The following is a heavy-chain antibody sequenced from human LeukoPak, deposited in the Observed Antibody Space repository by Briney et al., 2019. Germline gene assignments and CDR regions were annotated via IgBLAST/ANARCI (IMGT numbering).Heavy chain of an antibody. V-gene: IGHV1-69*04. J-gene: IGHJ5*02. Sequence: ASVKVSCKASGGTFSSYAISWVRQAPGQGLEWMGRIIPILGIANYAQKFQGRVMITADKSTSTAYMELSSLRSEDTAVHYCARAPMITFGGVIENWFDPWGQGTLVTVSS. D-gene: IGHD3-16*02. CDR2: IIPILGIA. CDR1: GGTFSSYA. CDR3: ARAPMITFGGVIENWFDP.